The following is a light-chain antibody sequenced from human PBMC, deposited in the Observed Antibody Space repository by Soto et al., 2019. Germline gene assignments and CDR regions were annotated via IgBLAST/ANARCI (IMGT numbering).Light chain of an antibody. Sequence: QSVLTQPASVSGSPGQSIAISCTGVRTDVADGYDYVSWYQQHPGQAPQLIIYDVSNRPSGVSDRFSGSKSGNTASLTISGLQAEDEAEYYCTSYTSSTHFYVFGTGTKVNVL. V-gene: IGLV2-14*03. CDR2: DVS. CDR3: TSYTSSTHFYV. J-gene: IGLJ1*01. CDR1: RTDVADGYDY.